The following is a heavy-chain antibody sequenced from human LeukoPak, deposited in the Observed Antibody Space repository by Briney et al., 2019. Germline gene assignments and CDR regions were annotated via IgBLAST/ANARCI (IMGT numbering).Heavy chain of an antibody. Sequence: ASVKVSCKTSGYTFTGYYMHWVRQAPGQGLEWMGWINPNSGGTNNAQKFQGRVTMTRDTSISTAYMELRRLRSDDTAVYYCARVTNDYGDYGFDYWGQGTLVTVSS. D-gene: IGHD4-17*01. CDR1: GYTFTGYY. CDR2: INPNSGGT. J-gene: IGHJ4*02. CDR3: ARVTNDYGDYGFDY. V-gene: IGHV1-2*02.